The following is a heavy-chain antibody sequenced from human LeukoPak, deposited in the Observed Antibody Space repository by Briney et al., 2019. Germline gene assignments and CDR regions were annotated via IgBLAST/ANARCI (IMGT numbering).Heavy chain of an antibody. CDR1: GFTFSSYA. CDR3: AKWSTWGLVRSDY. J-gene: IGHJ4*02. V-gene: IGHV3-23*01. CDR2: ISGSGGST. Sequence: GGSLRLSCAASGFTFSSYAMSWVRQAPGKGLEWVSAISGSGGSTYYADSVKGRFTISRDNSKNTLYLQMSSLRAEDTAVYYCAKWSTWGLVRSDYWGQGTLVTVSS. D-gene: IGHD6-19*01.